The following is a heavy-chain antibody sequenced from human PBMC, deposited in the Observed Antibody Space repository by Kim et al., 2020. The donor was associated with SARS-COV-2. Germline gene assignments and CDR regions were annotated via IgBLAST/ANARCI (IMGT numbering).Heavy chain of an antibody. Sequence: ADSVKGRFTISRDNAKNSLYLQMNSLRPEDTALYYCATDYYGSGLGNFDFWGQGTLVTVSS. D-gene: IGHD3-10*01. J-gene: IGHJ4*02. V-gene: IGHV3-9*01. CDR3: ATDYYGSGLGNFDF.